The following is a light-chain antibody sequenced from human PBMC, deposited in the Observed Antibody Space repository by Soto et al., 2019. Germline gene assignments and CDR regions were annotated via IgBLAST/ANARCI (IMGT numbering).Light chain of an antibody. CDR3: RSYTGCIYV. Sequence: QSVLTQPASVSGSPGQSITISCTGTSSDVGGYKFVSWYQQHPGKAPKLMIYEVSNRPSGVSSRFSGSKSGNTASLTISGLQAEEEADDYCRSYTGCIYVFGTETKVTVL. V-gene: IGLV2-14*01. CDR1: SSDVGGYKF. CDR2: EVS. J-gene: IGLJ1*01.